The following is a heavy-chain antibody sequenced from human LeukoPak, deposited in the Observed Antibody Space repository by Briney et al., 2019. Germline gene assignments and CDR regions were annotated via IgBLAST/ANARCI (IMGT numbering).Heavy chain of an antibody. CDR1: GESFSGYY. V-gene: IGHV4-34*01. Sequence: SETLSLTCAVSGESFSGYYWGWIRQSPGKGLEWIGEVHHSGSTNYNPSLKSRVTISADTSKNQFSLNLSSVTAADTAVYYCARHSYESGSDYYYRRFDFWAQGTLVTVSS. CDR3: ARHSYESGSDYYYRRFDF. J-gene: IGHJ4*02. CDR2: VHHSGST. D-gene: IGHD3-22*01.